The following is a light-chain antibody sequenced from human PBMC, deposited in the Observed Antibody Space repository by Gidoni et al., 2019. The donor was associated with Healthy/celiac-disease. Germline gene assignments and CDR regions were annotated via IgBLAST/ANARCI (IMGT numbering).Light chain of an antibody. CDR3: QSADSSGTYVV. CDR2: KDS. Sequence: SYELTQPPSVSVSPGQTARITCSGDALPKQYAYWYQQKPGQAPGLVIYKDSERPSGIPERFSGASSGTTVTLTISGVQAEDEADYYCQSADSSGTYVVVGGGTKLTVL. CDR1: ALPKQY. J-gene: IGLJ2*01. V-gene: IGLV3-25*03.